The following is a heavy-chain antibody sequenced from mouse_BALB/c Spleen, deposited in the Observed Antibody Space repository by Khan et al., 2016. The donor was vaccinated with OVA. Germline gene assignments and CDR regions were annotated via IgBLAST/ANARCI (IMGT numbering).Heavy chain of an antibody. D-gene: IGHD1-1*01. CDR1: GYSITTDYA. Sequence: EVQLVESGPGLVKPSQSLSLTCTVTGYSITTDYAWNWIRKFPGNKLEWMGYISNSGNTKYNPSLKNRISLTRDKSKNQFFLQLKSVSTEDTARYSCARVYGGDFDYWGQGTTLTVSS. J-gene: IGHJ2*01. V-gene: IGHV3-2*02. CDR3: ARVYGGDFDY. CDR2: ISNSGNT.